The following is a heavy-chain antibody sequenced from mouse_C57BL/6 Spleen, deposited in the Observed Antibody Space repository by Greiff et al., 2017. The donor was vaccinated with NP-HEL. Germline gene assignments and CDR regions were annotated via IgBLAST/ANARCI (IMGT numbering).Heavy chain of an antibody. J-gene: IGHJ3*01. CDR2: IYPRSGNT. D-gene: IGHD2-4*01. CDR1: GYTFTSYG. CDR3: ARSPIYYDYDGEAWFAY. V-gene: IGHV1-81*01. Sequence: VQLQQSGAELARPGASVKLSCKASGYTFTSYGISWVKQRTGQGLEWIGEIYPRSGNTYYNEKFKGKATLTADKSSSTAYMELRSLTSEDSAVYFGARSPIYYDYDGEAWFAYWGQGTLVTVSA.